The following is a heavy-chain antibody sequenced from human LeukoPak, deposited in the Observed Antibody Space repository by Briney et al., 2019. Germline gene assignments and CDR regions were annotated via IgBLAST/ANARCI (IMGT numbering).Heavy chain of an antibody. CDR3: ARDKIVGATNFDY. D-gene: IGHD1-26*01. CDR1: GFTFSSYV. Sequence: GGSLRLSCAASGFTFSSYVMSWVRQAPGKGLEWVANIKQDGSEKYYVDSVKGRFTISRDNAKNSLYLQMNSLRAEDTAVYYCARDKIVGATNFDYWGQGTLVTVSS. J-gene: IGHJ4*02. CDR2: IKQDGSEK. V-gene: IGHV3-7*01.